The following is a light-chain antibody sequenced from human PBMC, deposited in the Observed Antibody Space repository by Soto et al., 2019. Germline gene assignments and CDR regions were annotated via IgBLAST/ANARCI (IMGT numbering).Light chain of an antibody. J-gene: IGKJ1*01. Sequence: DIQMAQSPCSLSASLVYRFIITCRASRDIVTSLNWYQQHPGKGPKILIYAASTLQRGVPSRFSGSGSGTDFNLTISSLQPEDYATYYCQQSYSSRTFGQGTKVDIK. CDR2: AAS. CDR1: RDIVTS. V-gene: IGKV1-39*01. CDR3: QQSYSSRT.